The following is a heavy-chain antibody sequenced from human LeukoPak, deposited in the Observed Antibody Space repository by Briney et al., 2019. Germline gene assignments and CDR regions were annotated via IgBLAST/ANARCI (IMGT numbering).Heavy chain of an antibody. CDR2: DSIYGGGP. Sequence: GGSLRLSCAASGFTLSSYGMSWIRQVPGKGLEWVSADSIYGGGPYYADFVKGRFTVSRDNYEKTLYLQMDSLRAEDTAVYYCAREDVGAAPDYWGQGTLVTVSS. CDR1: GFTLSSYG. V-gene: IGHV3-23*01. J-gene: IGHJ4*02. D-gene: IGHD1-26*01. CDR3: AREDVGAAPDY.